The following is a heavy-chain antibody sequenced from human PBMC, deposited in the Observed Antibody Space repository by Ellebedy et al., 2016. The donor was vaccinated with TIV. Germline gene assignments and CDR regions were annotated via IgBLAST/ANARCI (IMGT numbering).Heavy chain of an antibody. CDR3: AKSLYYGDSASYVFDY. Sequence: PGGSLRLSCAASGFTFSSYAMSWVRQAPGKGLEWVSAISGSGGSTYYADSVKGRFTISRDNSKNTLYLQMNSLRAEDTAVYYCAKSLYYGDSASYVFDYWGLGTLVTVSS. CDR1: GFTFSSYA. J-gene: IGHJ4*02. D-gene: IGHD4-17*01. V-gene: IGHV3-23*01. CDR2: ISGSGGST.